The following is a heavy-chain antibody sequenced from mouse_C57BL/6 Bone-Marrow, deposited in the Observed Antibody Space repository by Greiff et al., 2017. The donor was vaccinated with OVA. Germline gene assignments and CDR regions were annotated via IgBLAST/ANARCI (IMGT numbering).Heavy chain of an antibody. D-gene: IGHD1-1*01. CDR2: IDPSDSYT. Sequence: QVQLKQPGAELVMPGASVKLSCKASGYTFTSYWMHWVKQRPGQGLEWIGAIDPSDSYTNYNQKFKGKSTLTVDKSSSTAYMQLSSLTSEYSAVYYCARSKEGSSPAWFAYWGQGTLVTVSA. V-gene: IGHV1-69*01. CDR3: ARSKEGSSPAWFAY. J-gene: IGHJ3*01. CDR1: GYTFTSYW.